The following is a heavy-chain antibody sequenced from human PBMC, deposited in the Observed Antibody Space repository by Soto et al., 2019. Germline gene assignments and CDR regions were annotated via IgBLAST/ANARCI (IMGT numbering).Heavy chain of an antibody. J-gene: IGHJ4*02. D-gene: IGHD3-3*01. CDR1: GGSISSGDYY. CDR3: ASSGITIFGVVTRLFDY. Sequence: PSETLSLTCTVSGGSISSGDYYWSWIRQPPGKGLEWIGYIYYSGSTYYNPSLKSRVTISVDTSKNQSSLKLSSVTAADTAVYYCASSGITIFGVVTRLFDYWGQGTLVTVSS. CDR2: IYYSGST. V-gene: IGHV4-30-4*01.